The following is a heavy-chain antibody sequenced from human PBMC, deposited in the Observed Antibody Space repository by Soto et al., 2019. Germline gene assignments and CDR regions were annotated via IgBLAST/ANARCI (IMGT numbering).Heavy chain of an antibody. V-gene: IGHV1-46*01. CDR1: GYTFTSYY. J-gene: IGHJ6*02. CDR3: ARDSRRYYDFWSGWDV. CDR2: INPSGGST. Sequence: GASVKVSCKASGYTFTSYYMHWVRQAPGQGLEWMGIINPSGGSTSYAQKFQGRVTMTRDTSTSTVYMELSSLRSDDTAVYYCARDSRRYYDFWSGWDVWGQGTTVTVSS. D-gene: IGHD3-3*01.